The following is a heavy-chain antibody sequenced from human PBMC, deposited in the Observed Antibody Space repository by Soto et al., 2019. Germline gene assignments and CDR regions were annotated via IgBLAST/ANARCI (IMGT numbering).Heavy chain of an antibody. J-gene: IGHJ4*02. CDR2: ISGSGGST. CDR1: GFTFSSYA. CDR3: AKDRPEYCTNGVCYTGWRH. D-gene: IGHD2-8*01. Sequence: GGSLRLSCAASGFTFSSYAMSWVRQAPGKGLEWVSAISGSGGSTYYADSVKGRFTISRDNSKNTLYLQMNSLRAEDTAVYYCAKDRPEYCTNGVCYTGWRHWGQGTLVTVPS. V-gene: IGHV3-23*01.